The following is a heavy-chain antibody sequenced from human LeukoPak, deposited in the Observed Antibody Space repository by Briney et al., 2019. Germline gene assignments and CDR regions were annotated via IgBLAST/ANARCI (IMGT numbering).Heavy chain of an antibody. V-gene: IGHV3-66*01. CDR1: GFTVSTNY. J-gene: IGHJ4*02. Sequence: GGSLRLSCAASGFTVSTNYMSWVRQAPGKGLERVSFIHSGGTYYADSVKGRFTISRDNSKNTVYLQMNNLRAEDTAVYYCAPEGPVFGVRGQGTLVTVSS. D-gene: IGHD3-3*01. CDR3: APEGPVFGV. CDR2: IHSGGT.